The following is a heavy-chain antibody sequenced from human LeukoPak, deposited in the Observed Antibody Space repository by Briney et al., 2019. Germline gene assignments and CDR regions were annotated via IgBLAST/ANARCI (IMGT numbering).Heavy chain of an antibody. CDR3: AKDLDNGAYGS. Sequence: GGSLRLSCAASGFTFSSYTMSWVRQAPGKGLEWVSVITGSGGSTYYADSVKGRFTISRDNSKNSLYLQMNSLRTEDTALYYCAKDLDNGAYGSWGQGTMVTVSS. V-gene: IGHV3-43*02. CDR2: ITGSGGST. CDR1: GFTFSSYT. D-gene: IGHD4-17*01. J-gene: IGHJ3*01.